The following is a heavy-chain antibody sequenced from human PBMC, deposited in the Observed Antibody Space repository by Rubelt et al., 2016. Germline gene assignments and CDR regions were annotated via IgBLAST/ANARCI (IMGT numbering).Heavy chain of an antibody. Sequence: QVQLQQWGAGLLKPSETLSLTCVVYGGSFSGYYWNWIRQPPGKGLEWIGEINHSGSTNYNPSLKSRVNISVDTSKNQFSLRLSSVTAADTAVYYCARVPSYTSRLIDYWGRGTLVTVSS. CDR2: INHSGST. D-gene: IGHD6-13*01. CDR1: GGSFSGYY. CDR3: ARVPSYTSRLIDY. V-gene: IGHV4-34*01. J-gene: IGHJ4*02.